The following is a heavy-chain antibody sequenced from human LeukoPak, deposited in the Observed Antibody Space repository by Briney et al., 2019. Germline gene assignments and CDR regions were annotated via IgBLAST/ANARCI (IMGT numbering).Heavy chain of an antibody. Sequence: PGGSLRLSCAASGFTFSNYVMTWVRRAPGKGLEWVSGISDGGGSAYYADSVKGRFTISRDNSKNTLYPQMSSLRAEDTAVYYCAKGRTAVTTRNAFDIWGQGTMVTVSS. J-gene: IGHJ3*02. V-gene: IGHV3-23*01. CDR3: AKGRTAVTTRNAFDI. CDR1: GFTFSNYV. D-gene: IGHD4-17*01. CDR2: ISDGGGSA.